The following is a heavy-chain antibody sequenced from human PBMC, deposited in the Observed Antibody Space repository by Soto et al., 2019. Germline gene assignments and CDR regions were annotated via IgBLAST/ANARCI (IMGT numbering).Heavy chain of an antibody. V-gene: IGHV4-4*07. J-gene: IGHJ6*02. Sequence: SETLSLTFTVSGGSMSSYYWTWVRQPAGRGLEWIGRIYARGDTNYNPSLKSRVTMLVDRSTNEFSLRLTSVTAADTAVYYCAGIGEEVYYGMDVWGQGTTVTVSS. CDR1: GGSMSSYY. CDR3: AGIGEEVYYGMDV. D-gene: IGHD1-26*01. CDR2: IYARGDT.